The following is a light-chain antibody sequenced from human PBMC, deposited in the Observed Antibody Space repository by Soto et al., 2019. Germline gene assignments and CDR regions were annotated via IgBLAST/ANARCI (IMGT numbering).Light chain of an antibody. V-gene: IGKV1-5*03. J-gene: IGKJ1*01. CDR2: KAS. CDR1: QSISSW. CDR3: QQYSNYPRT. Sequence: DLQMTQSPSTLSASVGDRVTITCRASQSISSWLAWYQQKPGKAPKVLIHKASSLESGVPSRFSGSGSGTEFTLTISSLQPDDFATYYCQQYSNYPRTFGQGTKVEIK.